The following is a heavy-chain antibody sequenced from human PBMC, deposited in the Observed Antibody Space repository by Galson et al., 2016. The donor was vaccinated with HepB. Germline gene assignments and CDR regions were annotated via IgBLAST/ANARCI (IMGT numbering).Heavy chain of an antibody. J-gene: IGHJ4*02. D-gene: IGHD3-16*01. Sequence: SLRLSCAASGFSFSDYYMSWIRQAPGKGLEWVSYINSNGHYTNYADSVKGRFTIFRDNAKNSLYLQMNSLRAEDTAVYYCARLWPLDHWGQGTLVTVSS. V-gene: IGHV3-11*03. CDR3: ARLWPLDH. CDR2: INSNGHYT. CDR1: GFSFSDYY.